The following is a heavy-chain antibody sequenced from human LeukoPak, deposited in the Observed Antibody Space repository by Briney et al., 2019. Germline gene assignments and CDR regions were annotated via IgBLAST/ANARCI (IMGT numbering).Heavy chain of an antibody. CDR3: VKDQGYSSSWSYAMDV. V-gene: IGHV3-64D*06. CDR1: GFTFSSYA. Sequence: GGSLRLSCPASGFTFSSYAMHWVRQAPGKELEYVSGISSNGGSTYYADSVKGRFTISRDNSKNTLYLQTSSLRAEDTAVYYCVKDQGYSSSWSYAMDVWGKGTTVIVSS. J-gene: IGHJ6*04. CDR2: ISSNGGST. D-gene: IGHD6-13*01.